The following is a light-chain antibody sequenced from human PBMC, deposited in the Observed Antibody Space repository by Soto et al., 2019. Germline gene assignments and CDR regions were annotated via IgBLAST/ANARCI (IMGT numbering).Light chain of an antibody. CDR2: DVS. V-gene: IGLV2-14*04. CDR3: CSYTTSNTRQIV. Sequence: SCTKTSSDVGGYNYVSWYQQHPGKAPKFMIYDVSNRPSGVSNRFSGSKSGNTASLTISGLQAEDKADYYCCSYTTSNTRQIVFGTGTKVTVL. CDR1: SSDVGGYNY. J-gene: IGLJ1*01.